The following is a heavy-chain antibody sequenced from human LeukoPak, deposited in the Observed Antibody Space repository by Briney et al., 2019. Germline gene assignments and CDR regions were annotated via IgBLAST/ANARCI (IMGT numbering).Heavy chain of an antibody. V-gene: IGHV3-33*01. CDR1: GFTFSSYG. D-gene: IGHD6-19*01. CDR2: IWYDGSNK. CDR3: ARAGSSGWTFDY. J-gene: IGHJ4*02. Sequence: GGSLRLSCAASGFTFSSYGMHWVRQAPGKGLEWVAVIWYDGSNKYYADSVKGRFTISRDNSKNTLYLQMNSLRAEDTAVYYCARAGSSGWTFDYWGQGTLVTVSS.